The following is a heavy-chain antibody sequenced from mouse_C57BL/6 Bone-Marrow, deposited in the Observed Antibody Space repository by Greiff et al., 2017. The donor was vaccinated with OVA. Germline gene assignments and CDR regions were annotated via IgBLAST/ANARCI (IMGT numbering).Heavy chain of an antibody. Sequence: VQLQQSGPELVKPGASVKISCKASGYTFTDYYMNWVKQSHGKSLEWIGDINPNNGGTSYNQKFKGKATLTVDKSSSTAYMELRSLTSEDSAVYYCARKRDYYGSSSPYYFDYWGQGTTLTVSS. V-gene: IGHV1-26*01. CDR3: ARKRDYYGSSSPYYFDY. D-gene: IGHD1-1*01. CDR1: GYTFTDYY. J-gene: IGHJ2*01. CDR2: INPNNGGT.